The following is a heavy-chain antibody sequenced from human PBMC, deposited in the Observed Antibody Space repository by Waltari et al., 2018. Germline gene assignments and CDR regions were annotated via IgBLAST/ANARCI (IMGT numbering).Heavy chain of an antibody. J-gene: IGHJ2*01. D-gene: IGHD6-13*01. CDR3: AKDRDSSSWDWYFDL. CDR1: GFTFSSYS. CDR2: ISSSSSTI. Sequence: EVQLVESGGGLVQPGGSLRLSCAASGFTFSSYSMNWVRQAPGKGVVVVSYISSSSSTIYYADSVKGRLTISRDNSKNTLYLQMNSLRAEDTAVYYCAKDRDSSSWDWYFDLWGRGTLVTVSS. V-gene: IGHV3-48*01.